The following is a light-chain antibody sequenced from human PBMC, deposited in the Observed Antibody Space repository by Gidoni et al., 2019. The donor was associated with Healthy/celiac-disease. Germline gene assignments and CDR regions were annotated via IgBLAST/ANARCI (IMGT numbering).Light chain of an antibody. Sequence: DIQMTQSPSSLSASVGDILTITCRASQSISSYLNWYQQKPGKAPKLLIYAASSLQSGVPSRFSGSGSGTDFTLTISSLQPEDFATYYCQQSYSTPRTFGQGTKVEIK. CDR3: QQSYSTPRT. J-gene: IGKJ1*01. CDR1: QSISSY. V-gene: IGKV1-39*01. CDR2: AAS.